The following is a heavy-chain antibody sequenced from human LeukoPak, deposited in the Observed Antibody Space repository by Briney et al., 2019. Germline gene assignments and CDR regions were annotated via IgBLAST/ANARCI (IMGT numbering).Heavy chain of an antibody. CDR2: INPNSGGT. CDR1: GYTFTGYY. CDR3: ARDRGLVAFDI. Sequence: ASVKVSCKASGYTFTGYYMHWARQAPGQGLEWMGWINPNSGGTNYAQMLQGRVTMTTDTSTSTAYMELRSLRSDDTAVYYCARDRGLVAFDIWGQGTMVTVSS. D-gene: IGHD6-6*01. V-gene: IGHV1-2*02. J-gene: IGHJ3*02.